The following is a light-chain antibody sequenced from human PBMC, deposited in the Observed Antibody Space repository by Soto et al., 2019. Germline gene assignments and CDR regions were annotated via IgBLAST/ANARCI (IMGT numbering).Light chain of an antibody. CDR3: QQSYKMPS. J-gene: IGKJ5*01. CDR1: RNVSIY. V-gene: IGKV1-39*01. Sequence: EIPLTQSPSSLAASVGDRLTLTCRASRNVSIYLNWYQHKPGKGPTLLIHATSNLQIGVPSRFSGSGSGTEFTLSISSLEPEDFGTYYCQQSYKMPSCGQGTRLVIK. CDR2: ATS.